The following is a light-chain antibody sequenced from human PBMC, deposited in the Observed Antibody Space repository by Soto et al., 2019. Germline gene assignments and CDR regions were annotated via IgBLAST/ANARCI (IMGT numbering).Light chain of an antibody. J-gene: IGKJ1*01. V-gene: IGKV1-5*01. CDR2: DAS. Sequence: IDTSGCRVSQSISSWLAWYQQKPGKAPKLLIHDASSLESGVPSSFCCSGSGAEVTLTRTRLQCDDFAPYYCHQYNGDWPFGEGTKVDIK. CDR1: QSISSW. CDR3: HQYNGDWP.